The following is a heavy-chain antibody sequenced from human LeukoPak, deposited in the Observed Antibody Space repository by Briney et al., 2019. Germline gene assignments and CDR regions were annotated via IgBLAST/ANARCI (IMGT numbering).Heavy chain of an antibody. CDR1: GYTFTSYG. D-gene: IGHD3-3*01. Sequence: GASVKVSCKASGYTFTSYGISWVRQAPGQGLEWMGWISAYNGNTNYAQKLQGRVTMTTDTSTSTAYMELRSLRSDDTAVYYCARDDVNTYYDFWSGYFLVSGSYGMDVWGQGTTVTVSS. CDR2: ISAYNGNT. V-gene: IGHV1-18*01. CDR3: ARDDVNTYYDFWSGYFLVSGSYGMDV. J-gene: IGHJ6*02.